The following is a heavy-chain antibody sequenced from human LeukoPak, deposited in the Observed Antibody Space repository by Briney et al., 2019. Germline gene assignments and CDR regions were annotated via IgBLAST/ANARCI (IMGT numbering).Heavy chain of an antibody. D-gene: IGHD3-10*01. J-gene: IGHJ6*02. Sequence: SETLSLTCAVSGGSISSSNWWSWVRQPPGQGLEWIGEIYHSGSTNYNPSLKSRVTISVDKSKNQFSLKLSSVTAADTAVYYCARVPGVYYYYGMDVWGQGTTVTVSS. CDR1: GGSISSSNW. CDR3: ARVPGVYYYYGMDV. CDR2: IYHSGST. V-gene: IGHV4-4*02.